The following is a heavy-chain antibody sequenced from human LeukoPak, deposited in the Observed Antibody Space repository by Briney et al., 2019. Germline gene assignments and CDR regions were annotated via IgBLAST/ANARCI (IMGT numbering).Heavy chain of an antibody. D-gene: IGHD2-2*02. J-gene: IGHJ4*02. CDR1: GYTFTGYY. Sequence: ASVKVSCKASGYTFTGYYMHWVRQAPGQGLEWMGWINPNSGGTNYAQKFQGWVTMTRDTSISTAYMELSRLRSDGTAVYYCARGTPRNQLLLYHFDYWGQGALVTVSS. CDR3: ARGTPRNQLLLYHFDY. V-gene: IGHV1-2*04. CDR2: INPNSGGT.